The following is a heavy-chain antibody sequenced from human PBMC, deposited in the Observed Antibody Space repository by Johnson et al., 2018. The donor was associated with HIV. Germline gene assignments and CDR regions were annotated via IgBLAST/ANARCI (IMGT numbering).Heavy chain of an antibody. J-gene: IGHJ3*01. CDR3: AKEGNTYYDFWSGLNAFDV. CDR1: GFTFSSYG. CDR2: ISYDGSNE. D-gene: IGHD3-3*01. Sequence: QVLLVESGGGVVQPGRSLRLSCAASGFTFSSYGMHWVRQAPGKGLVGVAVISYDGSNEYYADSVKGRFTVSRDNSKNTLYLQINNLRAEDTAVYYCAKEGNTYYDFWSGLNAFDVWGQGTMVTV. V-gene: IGHV3-30*18.